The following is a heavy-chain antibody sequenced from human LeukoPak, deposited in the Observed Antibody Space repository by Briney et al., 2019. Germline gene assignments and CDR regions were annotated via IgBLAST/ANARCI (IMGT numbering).Heavy chain of an antibody. CDR1: GYTFTSNY. J-gene: IGHJ4*02. Sequence: ASVKVSCKASGYTFTSNYIHWVRQAPGQGLEWMGIINPSGGSTSYAQKFQGRVTVTRDTSTSTVYMELSSLRSEDTAVYYCVIEGYSSGWYYFDYWGQGTLVTVSS. D-gene: IGHD6-19*01. V-gene: IGHV1-46*01. CDR3: VIEGYSSGWYYFDY. CDR2: INPSGGST.